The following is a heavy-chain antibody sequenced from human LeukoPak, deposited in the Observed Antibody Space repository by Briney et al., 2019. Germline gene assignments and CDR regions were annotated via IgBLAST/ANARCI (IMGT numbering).Heavy chain of an antibody. Sequence: ASVKVSCKASGYTFTSYGISWVRQAPGQGLEWMGWISAHYGNTNYAQKFQDRVTMTTDTSTNTAYMELRILRPDDTAVYYCARDFFHGHCSGLSCFLLDYWGQGSLVTVSS. CDR1: GYTFTSYG. CDR2: ISAHYGNT. V-gene: IGHV1-18*01. D-gene: IGHD2-15*01. CDR3: ARDFFHGHCSGLSCFLLDY. J-gene: IGHJ4*02.